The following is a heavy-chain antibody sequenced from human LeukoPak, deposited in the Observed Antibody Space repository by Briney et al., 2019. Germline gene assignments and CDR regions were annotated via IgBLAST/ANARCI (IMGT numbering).Heavy chain of an antibody. Sequence: GGSLRLSCSASGFAFSNHAMSWVRQAPGKGLEWVSAISGSLGTTYYAPSVKGRFTISRDNSKRVVFLQMDSLRAEDTAVYYCVKNLKTYSGKVFYGPGGQG. D-gene: IGHD2-15*01. V-gene: IGHV3-23*01. J-gene: IGHJ4*01. CDR1: GFAFSNHA. CDR3: VKNLKTYSGKVFYGP. CDR2: ISGSLGTT.